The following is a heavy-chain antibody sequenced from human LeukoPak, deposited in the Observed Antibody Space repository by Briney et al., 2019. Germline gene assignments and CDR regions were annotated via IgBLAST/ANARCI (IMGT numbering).Heavy chain of an antibody. CDR1: GFTFSSHW. D-gene: IGHD1-26*01. J-gene: IGHJ4*02. Sequence: GGSLRLSCVASGFTFSSHWMSWVRQAPGKGLEWVANIKQDGSEKYYVDSVKGRFTISRDNAKNSVYLQMNSLRAEDTAVYYCARGGSYWANWGQGTLVTVSS. V-gene: IGHV3-7*01. CDR2: IKQDGSEK. CDR3: ARGGSYWAN.